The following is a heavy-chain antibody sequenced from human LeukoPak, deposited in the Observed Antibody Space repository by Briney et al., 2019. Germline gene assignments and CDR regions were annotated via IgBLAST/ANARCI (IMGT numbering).Heavy chain of an antibody. CDR1: GFTFSSYG. CDR2: IYTGGNT. V-gene: IGHV3-NL1*01. J-gene: IGHJ4*02. CDR3: ASISDLLYYFDS. Sequence: GGSLRFSCAVSGFTFSSYGMHWVRQAPGKGLEWISLIYTGGNTYYADSVKGRFTLSRDNSKNTLYLQMNSLRVEDAAIYYCASISDLLYYFDSWGQGTPLSVSS.